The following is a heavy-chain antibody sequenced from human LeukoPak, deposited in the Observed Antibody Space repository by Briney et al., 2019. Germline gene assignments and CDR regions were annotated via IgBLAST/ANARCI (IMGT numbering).Heavy chain of an antibody. D-gene: IGHD3-22*01. CDR1: GGSISSGGYY. CDR2: INHSGST. CDR3: ARRNYDSSE. Sequence: PSETLSLTCTVSGGSISSGGYYWSWTRQPPGKGLEWIGEINHSGSTNYNPSLKSRVTISVDTSKNQFSLKLSSVTAADTAVYYCARRNYDSSEWGQGTLVTVSS. J-gene: IGHJ4*02. V-gene: IGHV4-39*07.